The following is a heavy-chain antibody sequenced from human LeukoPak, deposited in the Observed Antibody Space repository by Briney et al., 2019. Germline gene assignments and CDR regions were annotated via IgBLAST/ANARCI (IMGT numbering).Heavy chain of an antibody. CDR2: IYPGDSDT. D-gene: IGHD6-13*01. V-gene: IGHV5-51*01. J-gene: IGHJ5*02. Sequence: GESLKISCKGSGYSFTSYWIGWVRQMPGKGLEWMGIIYPGDSDTRYSPSFQGQVTISADKSISTAYLQWSSLKASDTAVYYCARHGGIAAAGTFGFDPWGQGTLVTVSS. CDR3: ARHGGIAAAGTFGFDP. CDR1: GYSFTSYW.